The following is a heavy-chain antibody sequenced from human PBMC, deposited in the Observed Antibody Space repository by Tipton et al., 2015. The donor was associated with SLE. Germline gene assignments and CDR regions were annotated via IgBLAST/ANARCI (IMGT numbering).Heavy chain of an antibody. J-gene: IGHJ6*02. V-gene: IGHV4-59*01. CDR1: GGSISSYY. CDR2: SYYSGST. Sequence: TLSLTCTVSGGSISSYYWSWIRQPPGKGLEWIGYSYYSGSTNYNPSLKSRVTISVDTSKNQFSLKLSSVTAADTAVYYCARDYYYDSSGYYYGMDVWGQGTTVTVSS. CDR3: ARDYYYDSSGYYYGMDV. D-gene: IGHD3-22*01.